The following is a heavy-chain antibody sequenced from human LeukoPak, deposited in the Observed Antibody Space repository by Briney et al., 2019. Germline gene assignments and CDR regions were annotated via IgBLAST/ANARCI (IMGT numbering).Heavy chain of an antibody. Sequence: SVKVSCKTSGDTFSSYPISWVRQAPGQGLEWVGGIVPIFGKPTYAERFQGRVTITADESTSTADMELNGLTSDDTALYYCARDKERGARPGRFHYWGQGTLVTVSS. CDR1: GDTFSSYP. CDR2: IVPIFGKP. J-gene: IGHJ4*02. V-gene: IGHV1-69*01. CDR3: ARDKERGARPGRFHY. D-gene: IGHD1-26*01.